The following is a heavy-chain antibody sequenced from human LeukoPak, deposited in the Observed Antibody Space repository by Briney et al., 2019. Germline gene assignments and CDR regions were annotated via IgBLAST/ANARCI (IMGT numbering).Heavy chain of an antibody. CDR2: IYYSGST. CDR3: ARPDTAMVSLFDY. J-gene: IGHJ4*02. CDR1: GGSISSSSYY. Sequence: SETLSLTCTVSGGSISSSSYYWGWIRQPPGKGLEWIGSIYYSGSTYYNPSLKSRVTISVDTSKNQFSLKLSSVTAADTAVYYCARPDTAMVSLFDYWGQGTLVTVSS. V-gene: IGHV4-39*07. D-gene: IGHD5-18*01.